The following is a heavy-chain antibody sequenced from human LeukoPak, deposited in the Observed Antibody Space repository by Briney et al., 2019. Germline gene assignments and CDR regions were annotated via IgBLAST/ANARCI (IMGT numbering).Heavy chain of an antibody. CDR3: ARDLGPKIPYGMDV. CDR1: GGSISIYY. CDR2: IYYSGST. D-gene: IGHD5-24*01. J-gene: IGHJ6*02. Sequence: SETLSLTCTVSGGSISIYYWSWIRQPPGKGLEWIGYIYYSGSTYYNPSLKSRVTISVDTSKNQFSLKLSSVTAADTAVYYCARDLGPKIPYGMDVWGQGTTVTVSS. V-gene: IGHV4-59*06.